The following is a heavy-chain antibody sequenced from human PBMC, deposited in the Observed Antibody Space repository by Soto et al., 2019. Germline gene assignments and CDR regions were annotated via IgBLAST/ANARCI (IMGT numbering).Heavy chain of an antibody. CDR2: IYPGDSET. J-gene: IGHJ5*02. Sequence: VESQKISCQGSGYKFSTYWIGWVRPMPGKGLEWMGIIYPGDSETRYSPSFQGRVTISADKSISTAYLQWSSLKASDTAMYYCISGYYTWFDPWGHGTLVNVSS. D-gene: IGHD3-3*01. CDR3: ISGYYTWFDP. V-gene: IGHV5-51*01. CDR1: GYKFSTYW.